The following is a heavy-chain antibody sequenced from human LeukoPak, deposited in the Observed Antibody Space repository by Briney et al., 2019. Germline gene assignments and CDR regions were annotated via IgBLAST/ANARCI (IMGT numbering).Heavy chain of an antibody. CDR1: GGTFSSYA. D-gene: IGHD3-10*01. CDR2: IIPIFGTA. V-gene: IGHV1-69*05. J-gene: IGHJ4*02. CDR3: ASDPMVRGVNSDY. Sequence: SVKVSCKASGGTFSSYAISWVRQAPGQGLEWMRRIIPIFGTANYAQKFQGRVTITTDESTSTAYMELSSLRSEDTAVYYCASDPMVRGVNSDYWGQGTLVTVSS.